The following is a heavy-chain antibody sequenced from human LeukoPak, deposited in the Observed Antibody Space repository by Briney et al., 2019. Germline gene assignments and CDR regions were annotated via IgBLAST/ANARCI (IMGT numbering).Heavy chain of an antibody. CDR3: ARDMHYYDSSGGRNFDY. D-gene: IGHD3-22*01. V-gene: IGHV4-4*02. J-gene: IGHJ4*02. Sequence: PSGTLSLTCAVSGGSISSSNWWSWVRQPPGKGLEWIGEIYHSGGTNYNPSLKSRVTISVDKSKNQFSLKLSSVTAADTAVYYCARDMHYYDSSGGRNFDYWGQGTLVTVSS. CDR2: IYHSGGT. CDR1: GGSISSSNW.